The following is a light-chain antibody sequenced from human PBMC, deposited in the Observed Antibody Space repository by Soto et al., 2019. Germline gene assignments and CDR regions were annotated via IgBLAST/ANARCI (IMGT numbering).Light chain of an antibody. J-gene: IGKJ4*01. V-gene: IGKV3-11*01. CDR1: QSVGSY. Sequence: EIVMTQSPATLSVSPGERATLSCRASQSVGSYFASYHHKHGHAPRLLITDASNRATGIPARFSGSGSETDFTLTISSLEPEDSAVYYCQQRSNWPSLTFGGGTKVDIK. CDR3: QQRSNWPSLT. CDR2: DAS.